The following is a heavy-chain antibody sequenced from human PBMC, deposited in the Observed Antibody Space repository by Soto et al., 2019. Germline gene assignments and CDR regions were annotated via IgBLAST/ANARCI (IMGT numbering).Heavy chain of an antibody. V-gene: IGHV3-21*01. D-gene: IGHD2-21*02. Sequence: EVQLVESGGGLVKPGGSLRLSCAASGFTFSSYSMNWVRQAPGKGLEWVSSISSSSSYRYYADSVKGRFTISRDNAKKSLYLQMNSLRAEDTAVYYCARSGGDSHFDYWGQGTLVTVSS. CDR3: ARSGGDSHFDY. CDR2: ISSSSSYR. J-gene: IGHJ4*02. CDR1: GFTFSSYS.